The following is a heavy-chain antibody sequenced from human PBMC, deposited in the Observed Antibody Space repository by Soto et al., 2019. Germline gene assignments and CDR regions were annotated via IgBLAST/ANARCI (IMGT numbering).Heavy chain of an antibody. CDR3: ARPNRVLRFLEWSAASDAFDI. V-gene: IGHV3-74*01. D-gene: IGHD3-3*01. CDR2: INSDGSST. Sequence: GGSLRLSCAASGFTFSSYWMHWVRQAPGKGLVWVSRINSDGSSTSYADSVKGRFTISRDNAKNTLYLQMNSLRAEDTAVYYCARPNRVLRFLEWSAASDAFDIWGQGTMVTVSS. CDR1: GFTFSSYW. J-gene: IGHJ3*02.